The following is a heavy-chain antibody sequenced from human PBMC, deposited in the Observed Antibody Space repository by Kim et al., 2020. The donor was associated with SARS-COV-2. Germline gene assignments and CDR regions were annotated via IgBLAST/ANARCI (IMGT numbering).Heavy chain of an antibody. V-gene: IGHV4-34*01. J-gene: IGHJ5*01. CDR2: INHSGST. D-gene: IGHD6-13*01. Sequence: SETLSLTCAVYGGSFSGYYWSWIRQPPGKGLEWIGEINHSGSTNYNPSLKSRVTISVDTSKNQFSLKLSSVTAADTAVYYCARGRRVAAAGKRNNWFDPWGQGTLLTVSS. CDR1: GGSFSGYY. CDR3: ARGRRVAAAGKRNNWFDP.